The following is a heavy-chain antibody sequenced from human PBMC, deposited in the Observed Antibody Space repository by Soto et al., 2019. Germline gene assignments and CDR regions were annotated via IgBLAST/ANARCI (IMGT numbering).Heavy chain of an antibody. CDR2: IWFEGSNK. CDR1: GVTFNRCG. D-gene: IGHD3-16*02. J-gene: IGHJ4*02. V-gene: IGHV3-33*01. Sequence: PVGSLRLSCVASGVTFNRCGFHLVRQAPGKGLEWVAVIWFEGSNKYYADSVTGRFTISRDDAKSNLYLQMKSLRPEDTAVYYCTTGGFYDYIWGSYRFDYWGQGTLVTVSS. CDR3: TTGGFYDYIWGSYRFDY.